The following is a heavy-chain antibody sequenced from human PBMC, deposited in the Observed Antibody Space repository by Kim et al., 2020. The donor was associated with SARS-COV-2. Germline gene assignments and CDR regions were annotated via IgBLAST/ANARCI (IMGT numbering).Heavy chain of an antibody. CDR1: GFTFSSYE. CDR2: ISSSGSTI. J-gene: IGHJ6*03. CDR3: ATPPPPTPKKYYYYMDV. Sequence: GGSLRLSCAASGFTFSSYEMNWVRQAPGKGLEWVSYISSSGSTIYYADSVKGRFTISRDNAKNSLYLQMNSLRAEDTAVYYCATPPPPTPKKYYYYMDVWGKGTTVTVSS. V-gene: IGHV3-48*03.